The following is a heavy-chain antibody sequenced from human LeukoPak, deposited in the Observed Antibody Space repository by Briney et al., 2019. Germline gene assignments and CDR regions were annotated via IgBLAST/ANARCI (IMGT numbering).Heavy chain of an antibody. D-gene: IGHD3-10*01. CDR3: ARSVNYYGSGSYYDTTGP. CDR2: IYYSGST. CDR1: GGSISSYY. J-gene: IGHJ5*02. V-gene: IGHV4-59*01. Sequence: PSETLSLTCTVSGGSISSYYWIWIRQPPGKGLEWIVYIYYSGSTNYNPFLKSRVTISVDTSKNQFSLKLSSVTAADTAVYYCARSVNYYGSGSYYDTTGPWGQGTLVTVSS.